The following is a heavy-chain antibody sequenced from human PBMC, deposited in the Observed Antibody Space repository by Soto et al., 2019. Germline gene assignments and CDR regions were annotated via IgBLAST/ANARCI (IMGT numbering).Heavy chain of an antibody. V-gene: IGHV3-72*01. CDR2: SRDTGNSYST. D-gene: IGHD1-7*01. CDR1: GFTFSDYY. Sequence: EVQLVESGGGLVQPGGSLRLYCAGSGFTFSDYYIDWVRQAPGKGLEWVGRSRDTGNSYSTDYAASVKGIFTVSRDASKNSLYLQMNSLKTEYTALYYCTRSITGTTSSDYWGQGNLVTVSS. CDR3: TRSITGTTSSDY. J-gene: IGHJ4*02.